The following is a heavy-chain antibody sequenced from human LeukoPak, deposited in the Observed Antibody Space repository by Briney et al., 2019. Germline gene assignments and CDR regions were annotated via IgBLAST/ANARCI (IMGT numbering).Heavy chain of an antibody. J-gene: IGHJ6*03. CDR2: IYRSGST. CDR3: ARGTYGYYMDV. V-gene: IGHV4-38-2*02. CDR1: NYSISNSLY. D-gene: IGHD4-17*01. Sequence: SEPLSLTCSGSNYSISNSLYWGWLLQPPGKGLEWIGSIYRSGSTFYNPSLKSRFTISLDTSKNQFSLKLSSVTAADTAVYFCARGTYGYYMDVWGKGTTVTVSS.